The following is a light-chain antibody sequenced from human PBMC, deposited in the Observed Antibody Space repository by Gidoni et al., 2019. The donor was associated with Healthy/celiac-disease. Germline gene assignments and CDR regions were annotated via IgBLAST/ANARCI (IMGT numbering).Light chain of an antibody. Sequence: QSVLTQPPSVSGAPGQRVTISCTGSSSNIGAGYDVHWYHQLPGTAPKLLIYGNSKRPSGVPDRFSGSKSGTSASLAITGLQVEDEADYSCQSYDSSLRGSVFGVGTKLPVL. J-gene: IGLJ3*02. CDR1: SSNIGAGYD. V-gene: IGLV1-40*01. CDR3: QSYDSSLRGSV. CDR2: GNS.